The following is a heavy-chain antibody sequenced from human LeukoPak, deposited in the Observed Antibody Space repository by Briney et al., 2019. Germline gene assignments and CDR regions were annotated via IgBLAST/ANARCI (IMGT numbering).Heavy chain of an antibody. CDR2: ISSISSSYI. CDR3: ARDVSPGYSGYDLNY. CDR1: GFTFNNYN. Sequence: GGSLRLSCAASGFTFNNYNMNWVRQAPGKGLEWVSSISSISSSYIYYADSVKGRFTISRDNARNSLYLQMNSLRAEDTAVYYCARDVSPGYSGYDLNYWGQGTLVTVSS. V-gene: IGHV3-21*01. J-gene: IGHJ4*02. D-gene: IGHD5-12*01.